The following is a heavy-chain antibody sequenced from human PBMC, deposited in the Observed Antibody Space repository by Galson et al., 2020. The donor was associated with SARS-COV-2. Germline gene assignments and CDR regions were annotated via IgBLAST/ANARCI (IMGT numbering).Heavy chain of an antibody. CDR2: IYPNYNT. Sequence: GESLKISCAASGITVSSNYISWVRQAPGKGLEWVSLIYPNYNTFYADPVKGRFTLTRDNSRNTLFLQMNSLRAEDTAVYYCPRRGDTLNQDYWGQGTLVTVSS. V-gene: IGHV3-53*01. J-gene: IGHJ4*02. CDR1: GITVSSNY. D-gene: IGHD1-26*01. CDR3: PRRGDTLNQDY.